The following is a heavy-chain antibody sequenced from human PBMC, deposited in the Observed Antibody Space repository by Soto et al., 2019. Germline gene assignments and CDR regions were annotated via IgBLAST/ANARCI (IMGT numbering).Heavy chain of an antibody. Sequence: QVHLVQSGAEVKKPGASVKVSCKGSGYAFTTYGIPWVRQAPGQGLEWMGWISAHNGNTNYAQKLQGRVTATRDTSTSTAYMELRSLRSDDTVVYYCARGRYGDYWGQGALVTVSS. V-gene: IGHV1-18*01. J-gene: IGHJ4*02. CDR3: ARGRYGDY. CDR1: GYAFTTYG. D-gene: IGHD1-1*01. CDR2: ISAHNGNT.